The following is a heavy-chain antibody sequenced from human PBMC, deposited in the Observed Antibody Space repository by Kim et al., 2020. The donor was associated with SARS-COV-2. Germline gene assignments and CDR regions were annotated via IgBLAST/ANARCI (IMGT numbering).Heavy chain of an antibody. D-gene: IGHD6-13*01. CDR2: IGSGGAT. CDR3: ARRQLGFDS. CDR1: GFTFSTYP. V-gene: IGHV3-13*01. J-gene: IGHJ4*02. Sequence: GGSLRLSCVGSGFTFSTYPLHWVRQASGKGLEWVSAIGSGGATYYADSVKGRFTISRNNDKTSVYLQMNSLRVDDTAVYYCARRQLGFDSWGQGTLVTVS.